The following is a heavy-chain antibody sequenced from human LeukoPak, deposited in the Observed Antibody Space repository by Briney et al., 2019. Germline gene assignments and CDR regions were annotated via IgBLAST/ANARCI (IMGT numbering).Heavy chain of an antibody. D-gene: IGHD6-19*01. J-gene: IGHJ3*02. CDR2: INPNSGGT. CDR1: GYTFTGYY. V-gene: IGHV1-2*02. Sequence: AASVKVSCKASGYTFTGYYMHWVRQAPGQGLEWMGWINPNSGGTNYAQKFQGRVTMTRDTPISTAYMELSRLRSDDTAVYYCAGSGYSSGWYPGGDAFDIWGQGTMVTVSS. CDR3: AGSGYSSGWYPGGDAFDI.